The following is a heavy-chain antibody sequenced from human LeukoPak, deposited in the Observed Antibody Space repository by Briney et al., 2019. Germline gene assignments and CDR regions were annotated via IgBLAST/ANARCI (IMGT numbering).Heavy chain of an antibody. Sequence: GGSLRLSCAASGFTVSSNYMSWVRQAPGKGLEWVGFIRSKAYGGTTDYAASVKGRFSISRDDSKSIAYLQMNSLRTEDTAVYYCTRDADSSSASYSHYWGQGTLVTVSS. CDR2: IRSKAYGGTT. CDR1: GFTVSSNY. J-gene: IGHJ4*02. D-gene: IGHD2-21*02. V-gene: IGHV3-71*01. CDR3: TRDADSSSASYSHY.